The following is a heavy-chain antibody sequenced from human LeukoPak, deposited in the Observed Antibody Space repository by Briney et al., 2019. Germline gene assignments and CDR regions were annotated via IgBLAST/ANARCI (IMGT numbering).Heavy chain of an antibody. CDR3: ARELYSGYDSLGWFDP. V-gene: IGHV1-2*02. CDR1: GYTFTGYY. Sequence: VASVKVSCKASGYTFTGYYMHWVRQAPGQGLEWMGWINPNSGGTNYAQKFQGRVTMTRDTSISTAYMELSRLRSDDTAVYYCARELYSGYDSLGWFDPWGQGTLVTVSS. CDR2: INPNSGGT. J-gene: IGHJ5*02. D-gene: IGHD5-12*01.